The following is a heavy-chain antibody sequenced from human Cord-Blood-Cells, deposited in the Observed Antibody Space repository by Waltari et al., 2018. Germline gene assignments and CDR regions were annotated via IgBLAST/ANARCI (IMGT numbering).Heavy chain of an antibody. CDR2: FDPEDGET. CDR1: GYTLTELP. Sequence: QVQLVQSGAEVKKPGASVKVSCKVSGYTLTELPMHLVRQAPGKGLEWMGGFDPEDGETIYAQKFQGRVTMTEDTSTDTAYMELSSLRSEDTAVYYCATIPTARPDFWYFDLWGRGTLVTVSS. J-gene: IGHJ2*01. D-gene: IGHD6-6*01. V-gene: IGHV1-24*01. CDR3: ATIPTARPDFWYFDL.